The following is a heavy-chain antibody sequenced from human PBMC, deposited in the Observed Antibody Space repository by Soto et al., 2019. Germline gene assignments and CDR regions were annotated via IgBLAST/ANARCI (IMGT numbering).Heavy chain of an antibody. CDR1: GYTFTGYY. J-gene: IGHJ6*02. CDR3: ARDSYDYYGSGSYRPLGRYYYYGMDV. Sequence: ASVKVSCKASGYTFTGYYMHWVRQAPGQGLEWMGWINPNSGGTNYAQKFQGWVTMTRDTSISTAYMELSRLRSDGTAVYYCARDSYDYYGSGSYRPLGRYYYYGMDVWGQGTTVTVSS. D-gene: IGHD3-10*01. V-gene: IGHV1-2*04. CDR2: INPNSGGT.